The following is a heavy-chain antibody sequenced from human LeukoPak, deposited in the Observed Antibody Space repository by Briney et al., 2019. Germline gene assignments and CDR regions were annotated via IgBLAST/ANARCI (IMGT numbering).Heavy chain of an antibody. V-gene: IGHV3-30-3*01. J-gene: IGHJ4*02. Sequence: GGSLRLSCAASGFTFSSYAMHWVRQAPGKGLEWVAVISYDGSNKYYADSVKGRFTISRDNSKNTLYLQMSSLRVDDTAVYYCAKDSCASPSCRFDYWGQGTLVTVSS. CDR3: AKDSCASPSCRFDY. D-gene: IGHD2-2*01. CDR2: ISYDGSNK. CDR1: GFTFSSYA.